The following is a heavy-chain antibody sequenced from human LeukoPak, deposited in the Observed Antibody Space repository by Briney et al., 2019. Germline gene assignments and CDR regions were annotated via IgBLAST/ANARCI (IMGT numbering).Heavy chain of an antibody. CDR2: IHYSGST. Sequence: SETLSLTCTVSGGFISSYYWSWIRQPPGKGLEWMGCIHYSGSTYSNPSLNSRITISVDTSKSQFSLKLSSVTAADTAVYYCARRYYFVSGSYYPFDFWGQGTLVTVSS. J-gene: IGHJ4*02. CDR1: GGFISSYY. D-gene: IGHD3-10*01. V-gene: IGHV4-59*04. CDR3: ARRYYFVSGSYYPFDF.